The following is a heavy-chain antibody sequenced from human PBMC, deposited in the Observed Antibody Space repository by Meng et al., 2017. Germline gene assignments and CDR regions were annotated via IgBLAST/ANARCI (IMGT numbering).Heavy chain of an antibody. CDR3: AKDLRRKQGIAVAGPPPETDY. D-gene: IGHD6-19*01. Sequence: ESLKIPCAASWFPFRSYAMSWVRQAPGKGLEWVSAISGSGGSTYYAVSVKGRFTISRDNSKNTLYLQMNSLSAEDTAVYYCAKDLRRKQGIAVAGPPPETDYWGQGPLVTVSS. V-gene: IGHV3-23*01. CDR1: WFPFRSYA. CDR2: ISGSGGST. J-gene: IGHJ4*02.